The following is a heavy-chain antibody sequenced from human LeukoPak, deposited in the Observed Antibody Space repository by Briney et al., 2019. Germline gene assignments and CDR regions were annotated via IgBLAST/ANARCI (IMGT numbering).Heavy chain of an antibody. D-gene: IGHD2-15*01. Sequence: ASVKVSCKASGYTFTSYDINWVRQATGRGLEWMGWMNPNSGNTGYAQKFQGRVTMTRNTSISTAYMELSSLRSEDTAVYYCARDTGYCSGGSCYENWFDPWGQGTLVTVSS. CDR2: MNPNSGNT. CDR3: ARDTGYCSGGSCYENWFDP. CDR1: GYTFTSYD. J-gene: IGHJ5*02. V-gene: IGHV1-8*01.